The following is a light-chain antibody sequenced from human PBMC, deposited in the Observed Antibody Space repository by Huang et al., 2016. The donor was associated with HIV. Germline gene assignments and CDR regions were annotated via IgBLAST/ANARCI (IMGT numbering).Light chain of an antibody. J-gene: IGKJ1*01. CDR2: DAS. Sequence: EIVLTQSPATLSLSPGERATLSCRASQSVGSYLAWYQQRPGQAPRLLIYDASSRATGLPARVSGSGSGTDFTLTIGSLAPEDSAVYYCQQRSDWPTFGQGTKVEIK. CDR3: QQRSDWPT. V-gene: IGKV3-11*01. CDR1: QSVGSY.